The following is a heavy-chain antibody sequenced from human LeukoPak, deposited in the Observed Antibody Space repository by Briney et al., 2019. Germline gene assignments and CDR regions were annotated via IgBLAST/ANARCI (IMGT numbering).Heavy chain of an antibody. V-gene: IGHV3-23*01. D-gene: IGHD2-2*01. CDR3: AKSGLYCSSTSCYLDY. CDR2: ISDNGDST. Sequence: GGSLRFSCAASGFTFSTYAMSWVRKAPGKGLKWVSGISDNGDSTFYAESVKGRFTISRDNSKNTLYLHMNSLRAEDTAVYYCAKSGLYCSSTSCYLDYWGQGTLVTVSS. CDR1: GFTFSTYA. J-gene: IGHJ4*02.